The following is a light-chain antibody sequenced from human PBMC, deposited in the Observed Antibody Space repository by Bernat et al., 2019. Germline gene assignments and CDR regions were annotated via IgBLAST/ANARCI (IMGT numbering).Light chain of an antibody. Sequence: IVLTQSPGTLSLSPGERATLSCRASQSVSSNYLAWYQQKPGQAPRLLIYGASRRASGIPDRFSASGSGTDFTLTITRLEPEDFAVYYCQQYGSSPPLAFSGGTKVEVE. CDR2: GAS. CDR3: QQYGSSPPLA. J-gene: IGKJ4*01. CDR1: QSVSSNY. V-gene: IGKV3-20*01.